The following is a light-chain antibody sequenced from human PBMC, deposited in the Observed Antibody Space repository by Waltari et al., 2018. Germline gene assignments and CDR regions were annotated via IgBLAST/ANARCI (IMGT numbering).Light chain of an antibody. CDR2: DAS. V-gene: IGKV1-17*01. Sequence: DIQVSQSPSSLSVSAGDRVTISCRASQDITTFLNWSQQPPGKAPKLLIYDASTLESGVPSRFRGSGSGTEFTLTITSLQPEDFGTYYCLQYNRVPYTFGPGTKVEIK. CDR3: LQYNRVPYT. J-gene: IGKJ2*01. CDR1: QDITTF.